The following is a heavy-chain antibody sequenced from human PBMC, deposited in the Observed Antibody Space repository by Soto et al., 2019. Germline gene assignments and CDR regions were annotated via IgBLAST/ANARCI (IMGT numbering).Heavy chain of an antibody. CDR2: IYYSGST. Sequence: SXTLSLTCTVSGGSISSYYWSWIRQPPGKGLEWIGYIYYSGSTNYNPSLKSRVTISVDTSKNQFSLKLSSVTAADTAVYYCARDQTGIAAAGPDTYAFDIWGQGTMVTVSS. J-gene: IGHJ3*02. CDR1: GGSISSYY. CDR3: ARDQTGIAAAGPDTYAFDI. V-gene: IGHV4-59*01. D-gene: IGHD6-13*01.